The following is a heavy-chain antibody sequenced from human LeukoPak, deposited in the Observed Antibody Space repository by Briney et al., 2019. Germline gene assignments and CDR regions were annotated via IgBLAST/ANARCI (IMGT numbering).Heavy chain of an antibody. V-gene: IGHV3-73*01. Sequence: GGSLRLSCAASGFTFSGSAMHWVRQASGKVLEWVGRIRSKANSYATAYAASVKGRFTISRDDSKNTAYLQMNSLKTEDTAVYYCSSRYCSGGNCYFYWGQGTLVTVSS. CDR3: SSRYCSGGNCYFY. CDR2: IRSKANSYAT. D-gene: IGHD2-15*01. J-gene: IGHJ4*02. CDR1: GFTFSGSA.